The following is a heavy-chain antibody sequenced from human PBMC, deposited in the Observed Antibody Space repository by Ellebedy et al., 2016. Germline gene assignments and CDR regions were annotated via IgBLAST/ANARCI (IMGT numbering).Heavy chain of an antibody. CDR3: ARPMTTVMDYYYGMDV. J-gene: IGHJ6*02. D-gene: IGHD4-17*01. CDR2: IYSGGST. Sequence: GGSLRLSCAASGFTVSSNYMSWVRQAPGKGLEWVSVIYSGGSTYYADSVKGRFTISRDNSKNTLYLQMNSLITEDTAVYYCARPMTTVMDYYYGMDVWGQGTTVIVSS. CDR1: GFTVSSNY. V-gene: IGHV3-53*05.